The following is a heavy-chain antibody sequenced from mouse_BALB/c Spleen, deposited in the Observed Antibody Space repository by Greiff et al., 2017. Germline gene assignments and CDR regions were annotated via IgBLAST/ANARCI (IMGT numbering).Heavy chain of an antibody. J-gene: IGHJ2*01. V-gene: IGHV1-9*01. CDR3: ARGCGFDY. CDR1: GYTFSSYW. Sequence: VKLQESGAELMKPGASVKISCKATGYTFSSYWIEWVKQRPGHGLEWIGEILPGSGSTNYNEKFKGKATFTADTSSNTAYMQLSSLTSEESAVYYGARGCGFDYWGQGTTLTVSS. CDR2: ILPGSGST.